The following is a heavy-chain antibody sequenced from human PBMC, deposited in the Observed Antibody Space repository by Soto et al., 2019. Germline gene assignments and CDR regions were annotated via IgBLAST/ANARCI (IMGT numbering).Heavy chain of an antibody. J-gene: IGHJ4*02. CDR1: GCRCACYW. V-gene: IGHV5-10-1*01. CDR3: ARQIYDSDTGPNFQYYFDS. D-gene: IGHD3-22*01. CDR2: IDPSDSQT. Sequence: GVSLKVSCRGSGCRCACYWITCVRQKPGKGLEWMGRIDPSDSQTYYSPSFRGHVTISVTKSITTVFLQWSSLRASDTAMYYCARQIYDSDTGPNFQYYFDSWGQGTPVNVPS.